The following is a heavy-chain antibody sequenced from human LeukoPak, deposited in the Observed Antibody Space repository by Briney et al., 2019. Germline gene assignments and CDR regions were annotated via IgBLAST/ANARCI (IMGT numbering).Heavy chain of an antibody. D-gene: IGHD6-13*01. CDR2: IYYSGST. CDR1: GFSISSYY. CDR3: ARARTRSSWPDAFDI. J-gene: IGHJ3*02. V-gene: IGHV4-59*01. Sequence: PSETLSLTCTVSGFSISSYYWSWIRQPPGKGLEWIGYIYYSGSTNYNPSLKSRVTISVDTSKNQFSLKLSSVTAADTAVYYCARARTRSSWPDAFDIWGQGTMVTVSS.